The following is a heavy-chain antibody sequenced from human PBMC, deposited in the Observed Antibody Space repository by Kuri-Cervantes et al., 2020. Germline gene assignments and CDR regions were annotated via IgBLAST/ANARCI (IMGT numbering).Heavy chain of an antibody. CDR3: AKDSTRSGAFDY. CDR1: GFTFSSYG. CDR2: ISYDGSNK. D-gene: IGHD7-27*01. J-gene: IGHJ4*02. V-gene: IGHV3-30*18. Sequence: GGSLRLSCAASGFTFSSYGMHWVRQAPGKGLEWVAVISYDGSNKYYADSVKGRFTISRDNSKNTLYLQMNSLRAEDTAVYYCAKDSTRSGAFDYWGQGTLVTVSS.